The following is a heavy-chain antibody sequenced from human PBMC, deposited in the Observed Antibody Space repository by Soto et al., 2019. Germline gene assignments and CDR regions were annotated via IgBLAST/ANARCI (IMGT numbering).Heavy chain of an antibody. CDR3: ARGWRFDP. CDR2: INHSGTT. D-gene: IGHD1-1*01. Sequence: LSLPCGVYGGSFTAYQWNWIRQSPGQGLEWIGEINHSGTTKYNPSLASRINLSVDTSKKQFSLKMFSVTAADTAIYYCARGWRFDPWGQGTQVTVSS. J-gene: IGHJ5*02. CDR1: GGSFTAYQ. V-gene: IGHV4-34*01.